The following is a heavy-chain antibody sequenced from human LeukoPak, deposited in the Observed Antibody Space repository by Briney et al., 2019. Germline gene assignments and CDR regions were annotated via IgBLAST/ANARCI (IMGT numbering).Heavy chain of an antibody. J-gene: IGHJ4*02. CDR2: IYYSGST. V-gene: IGHV4-59*01. Sequence: SETLSLTCTVSGGSISSYYWSWIRQPPGKGLEWIGYIYYSGSTNYNPSLESRVTISEDTSKNQFSLKVSSVTAADTAVYYCAGDRGSSALDYWGQGTLVTVSS. CDR3: AGDRGSSALDY. CDR1: GGSISSYY. D-gene: IGHD1-26*01.